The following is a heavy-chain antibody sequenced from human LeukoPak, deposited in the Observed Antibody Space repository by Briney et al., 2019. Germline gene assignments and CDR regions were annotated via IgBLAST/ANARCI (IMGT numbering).Heavy chain of an antibody. J-gene: IGHJ5*02. CDR3: ARWWGFDP. D-gene: IGHD2-15*01. Sequence: SETLSLTCTVSGGSISSRPYYWGWVRQPPGKGLEWIGTISYSGTTYYSPSLKSRVTISLDTSKNQFSLKLSSVTAADTAVYYCARWWGFDPWGQGTLVTVSS. CDR1: GGSISSRPYY. V-gene: IGHV4-39*07. CDR2: ISYSGTT.